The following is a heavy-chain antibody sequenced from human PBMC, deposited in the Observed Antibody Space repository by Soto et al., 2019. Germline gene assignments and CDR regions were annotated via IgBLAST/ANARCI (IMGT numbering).Heavy chain of an antibody. CDR2: ISGSGDRT. J-gene: IGHJ4*02. CDR1: GFTFSSCA. Sequence: EVQLLESGGGLVQPGGSLRLSCAASGFTFSSCAMRWVRQAPGKGLEWVSGISGSGDRTFYADSVKGRFTISRDNSRNTLNLQMNSLRVEDTAVYYCVKEYCSSSSCYGGFGYWGQGTLVTVSS. V-gene: IGHV3-23*01. CDR3: VKEYCSSSSCYGGFGY. D-gene: IGHD2-2*01.